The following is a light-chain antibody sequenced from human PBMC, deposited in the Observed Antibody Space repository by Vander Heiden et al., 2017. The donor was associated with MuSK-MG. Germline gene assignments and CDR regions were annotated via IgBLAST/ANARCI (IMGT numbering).Light chain of an antibody. CDR3: MQALQIPWT. CDR1: QSLLHSNGYNY. V-gene: IGKV2-28*01. CDR2: LGS. J-gene: IGKJ1*01. Sequence: DIVMTQSPRSLPVTPGEPASISCRSSQSLLHSNGYNYLDWYLQKPGQSPQLLIYLGSNRASGVPDRFSGSGSGTDFTLKISRVEAEDVGVYYCMQALQIPWTFGQGTKVEIK.